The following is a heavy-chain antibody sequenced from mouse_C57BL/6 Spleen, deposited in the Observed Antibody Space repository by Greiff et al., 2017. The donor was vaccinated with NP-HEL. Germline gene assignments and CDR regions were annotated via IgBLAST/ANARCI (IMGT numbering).Heavy chain of an antibody. Sequence: VQLQQSGPGLVAPSQSLSITCTVSGFSLTSYGVSWVRQPPGKGLEWLGVIWGDGSTNYHAALISRLSISKDNSKSQAFLKLNSLQTDDTATYYCAKEGPITTVAPYYYAMDYWGQGTSVTVSS. CDR1: GFSLTSYG. CDR2: IWGDGST. CDR3: AKEGPITTVAPYYYAMDY. D-gene: IGHD1-1*01. J-gene: IGHJ4*01. V-gene: IGHV2-3*01.